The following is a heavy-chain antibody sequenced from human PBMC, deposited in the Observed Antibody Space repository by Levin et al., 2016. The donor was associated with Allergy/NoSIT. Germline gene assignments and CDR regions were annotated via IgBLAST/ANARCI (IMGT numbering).Heavy chain of an antibody. J-gene: IGHJ4*02. D-gene: IGHD6-19*01. CDR2: IYYSGST. Sequence: SETLSLTCTVSGGSISSSSYYWGWIRQPPGKGLEWIGSIYYSGSTYYNPSLKSRVTISVDTSKNQFSLKLSSVTAADTAVYYCARVWSSGWYYFDYWGQGTLVTVSS. CDR1: GGSISSSSYY. V-gene: IGHV4-39*01. CDR3: ARVWSSGWYYFDY.